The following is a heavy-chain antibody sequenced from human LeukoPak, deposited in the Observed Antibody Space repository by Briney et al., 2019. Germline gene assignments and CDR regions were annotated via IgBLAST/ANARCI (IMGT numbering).Heavy chain of an antibody. CDR2: ISAYNGNT. J-gene: IGHJ4*02. D-gene: IGHD3-9*01. V-gene: IGHV1-18*01. Sequence: ASVKVSCKASGYTFTSYGISWVRQAPGQGLEWMGWISAYNGNTNYAQKLQGRVTMTTDTSTSTAYMELRSLRSNDTAVYYCARSKDYDILTGWPKPLDYWGQGTLVTVSS. CDR3: ARSKDYDILTGWPKPLDY. CDR1: GYTFTSYG.